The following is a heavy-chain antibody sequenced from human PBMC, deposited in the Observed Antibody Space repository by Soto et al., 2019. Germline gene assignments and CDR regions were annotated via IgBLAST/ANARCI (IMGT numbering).Heavy chain of an antibody. CDR3: ARDLTMVRGVIYYMDV. D-gene: IGHD3-10*01. CDR1: GYTFTSYA. V-gene: IGHV1-3*01. CDR2: INAGSGNT. Sequence: QVQLVQSGAEVKKPGASVKVSCKASGYTFTSYAMHWVRQAPGQRLEWMGWINAGSGNTKYSQKFQGRVAITRDTSASTAYMELSSLRSGDTAIYYCARDLTMVRGVIYYMDVWGKGTTVTVSS. J-gene: IGHJ6*03.